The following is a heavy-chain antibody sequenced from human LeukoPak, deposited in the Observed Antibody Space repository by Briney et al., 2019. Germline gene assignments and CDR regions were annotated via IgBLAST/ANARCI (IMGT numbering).Heavy chain of an antibody. V-gene: IGHV3-23*01. J-gene: IGHJ3*02. CDR3: ARDRGALGITVFGIVNDAFDI. Sequence: GGSLRLSCAASGFTFSSYAMSWVRQAPGKGLEWVSAISGSGGSTYYADSVKGRFTISRDNSKNTLYLQMNSLRAEDTAVYYCARDRGALGITVFGIVNDAFDIWGQGTMVTVSS. CDR1: GFTFSSYA. D-gene: IGHD3-3*01. CDR2: ISGSGGST.